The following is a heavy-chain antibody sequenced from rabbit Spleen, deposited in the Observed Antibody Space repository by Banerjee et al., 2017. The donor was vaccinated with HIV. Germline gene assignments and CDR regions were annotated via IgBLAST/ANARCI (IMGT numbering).Heavy chain of an antibody. CDR3: TRDAAGREDFNL. D-gene: IGHD4-2*01. J-gene: IGHJ4*01. CDR1: GLDLSSRYW. V-gene: IGHV1S45*01. CDR2: IDVAKSGDT. Sequence: QEQLEESGGDLVKPEGSLTLTCKASGLDLSSRYWICWVRQAPGKGLEWIACIDVAKSGDTYYTNWAKGRFTISKTSSTTVALQVPSLTAVDTATYFCTRDAAGREDFNLWGQGTLVTVS.